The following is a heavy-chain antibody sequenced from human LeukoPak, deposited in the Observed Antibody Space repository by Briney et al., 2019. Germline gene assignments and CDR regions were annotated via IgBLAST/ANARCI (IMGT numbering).Heavy chain of an antibody. CDR1: GFTFSDYY. CDR2: ISSSGSTI. D-gene: IGHD3-3*02. V-gene: IGHV3-11*01. Sequence: GRSLRLSCAASGFTFSDYYMSWIRQAPGKGLEWVSYISSSGSTIYYADSVKGRFTISRDNAKNSLYLQMNSLRAEDTAVYYCARDSTSFYYYGMDVWGQGTTVTVSS. J-gene: IGHJ6*02. CDR3: ARDSTSFYYYGMDV.